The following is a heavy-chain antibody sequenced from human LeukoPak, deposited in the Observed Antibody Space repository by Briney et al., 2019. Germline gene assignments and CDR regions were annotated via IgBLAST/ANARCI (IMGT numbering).Heavy chain of an antibody. D-gene: IGHD2-15*01. Sequence: GGSLRLSCAASGFTFDDYAMHWVRQAPGKGLEWVSLISGDGGSTYYADSVKGRFTISRDNSKNSLYLQMNSLRTEDTALYYCAKVCGGGSCYGTHGDYWGQGTLVTVSS. J-gene: IGHJ4*02. V-gene: IGHV3-43*02. CDR1: GFTFDDYA. CDR3: AKVCGGGSCYGTHGDY. CDR2: ISGDGGST.